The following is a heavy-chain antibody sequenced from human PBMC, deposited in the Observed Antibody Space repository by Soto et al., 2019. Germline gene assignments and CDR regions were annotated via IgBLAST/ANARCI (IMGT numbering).Heavy chain of an antibody. Sequence: QVQLVESGGGVVQPGRSLRLSCAASGFTFSSYGMHWVRLAPGKGLEWVAVIWYDGSNKYYADSVKGRFTISRDNSKNTLYLQMNSLRAEDTAVYYCARVRSSAWLLLVDYWGQGTLVTVSS. J-gene: IGHJ4*02. CDR2: IWYDGSNK. CDR1: GFTFSSYG. V-gene: IGHV3-33*01. D-gene: IGHD3-22*01. CDR3: ARVRSSAWLLLVDY.